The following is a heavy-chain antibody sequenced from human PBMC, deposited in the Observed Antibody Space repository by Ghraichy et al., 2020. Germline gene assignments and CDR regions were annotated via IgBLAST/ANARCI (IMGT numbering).Heavy chain of an antibody. D-gene: IGHD2-15*01. Sequence: SAISASGAGTYYTDSVKGRFTISRDNSKHTVYLQMNSLRAEDTAVYYCATEQVIGATHNYFDYLG. CDR3: ATEQVIGATHNYFDY. V-gene: IGHV3-23*01. CDR2: ISASGAGT. J-gene: IGHJ4*01.